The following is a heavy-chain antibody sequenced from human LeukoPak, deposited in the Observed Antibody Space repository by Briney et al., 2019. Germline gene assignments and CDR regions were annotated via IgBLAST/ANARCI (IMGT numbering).Heavy chain of an antibody. J-gene: IGHJ4*02. D-gene: IGHD6-19*01. CDR1: GFTFSDYY. CDR2: INGDGSST. CDR3: ASPGYSSGWYGY. Sequence: GGSLRLSCAASGFTFSDYYMSWIRQAPGEGLVWVSRINGDGSSTNYADSVKGRFTISRDNAKNTLYLQMNSLRAEDTAIYYCASPGYSSGWYGYWGQGTLVTVSS. V-gene: IGHV3-74*01.